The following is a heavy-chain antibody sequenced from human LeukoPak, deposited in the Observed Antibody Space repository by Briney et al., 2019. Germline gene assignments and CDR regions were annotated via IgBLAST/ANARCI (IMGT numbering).Heavy chain of an antibody. V-gene: IGHV3-74*01. Sequence: GGSLRLSCAASGFTVSSNYMSWVRRTPGKGLVWVSRIDANGVTTSYADSVKGRFTISRDNANGTLYLQMNSLRADDTGLYFCGRARGGYSAIDYWGQGSLVTVSS. J-gene: IGHJ4*02. CDR2: IDANGVTT. CDR1: GFTVSSNY. CDR3: GRARGGYSAIDY. D-gene: IGHD4-11*01.